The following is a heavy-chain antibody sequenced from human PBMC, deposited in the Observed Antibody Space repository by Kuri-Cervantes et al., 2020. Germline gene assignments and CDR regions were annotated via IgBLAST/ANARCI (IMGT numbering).Heavy chain of an antibody. V-gene: IGHV3-33*01. CDR2: IWYDGSNK. CDR1: GFTFSSYG. CDR3: ARWRSSRRDGLDY. D-gene: IGHD5-24*01. Sequence: LSLTCAASGFTFSSYGMHWVRQAPGKGLEWVAVIWYDGSNKYYADSVKGRFTISRDNSKNTLYLQMNSLRAEDTAVYYCARWRSSRRDGLDYWGQGTLVTVSS. J-gene: IGHJ4*02.